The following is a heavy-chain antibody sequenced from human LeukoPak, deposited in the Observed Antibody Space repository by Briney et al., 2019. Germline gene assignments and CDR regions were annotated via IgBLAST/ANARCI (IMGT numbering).Heavy chain of an antibody. D-gene: IGHD2-15*01. CDR2: IYTRGNT. CDR3: ARGRYCSADICSGGDAFDI. V-gene: IGHV4-4*07. CDR1: GGSINNYY. Sequence: PSETLSLTHTVSGGSINNYYWSWIRQPAGEGLEWIGRIYTRGNTNYNPSLKSRVTMSVDTSKNQFSLKLRSVTAADTAVYYCARGRYCSADICSGGDAFDIWGQGTMVSVSS. J-gene: IGHJ3*02.